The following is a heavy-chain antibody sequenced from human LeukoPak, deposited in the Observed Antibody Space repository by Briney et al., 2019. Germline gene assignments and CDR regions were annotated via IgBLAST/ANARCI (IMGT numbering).Heavy chain of an antibody. J-gene: IGHJ4*02. CDR1: GFTFDDYW. CDR3: AKDSNYDFWSGYTDY. CDR2: ISGSGGST. Sequence: PGGSLRLSCGASGFTFDDYWVSWVRQAPGKGLEWVSAISGSGGSTYYADSVKGRFTISRDNSKNTLYLQMNSLRAEDTAVYYCAKDSNYDFWSGYTDYWGQGTLVTVSS. D-gene: IGHD3-3*01. V-gene: IGHV3-23*01.